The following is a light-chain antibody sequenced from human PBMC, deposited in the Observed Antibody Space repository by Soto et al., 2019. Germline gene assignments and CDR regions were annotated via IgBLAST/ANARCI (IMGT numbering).Light chain of an antibody. CDR1: QSVSSN. CDR3: QQYGSCSRT. V-gene: IGKV3-20*01. J-gene: IGKJ1*01. Sequence: EMVLKRSMVTLSESGGERATXSCRASQSVSSNLAWYQQKPGQAPRLLIYGASSRATGIPDRFSGSGSGTDFTLTISRLEPEDFAVYYCQQYGSCSRTFGQGTQL. CDR2: GAS.